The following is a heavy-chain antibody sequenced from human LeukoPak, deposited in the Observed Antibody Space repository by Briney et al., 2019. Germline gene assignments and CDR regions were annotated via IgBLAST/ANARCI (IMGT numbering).Heavy chain of an antibody. J-gene: IGHJ4*02. V-gene: IGHV3-23*01. CDR3: ARKKGWSLQVPSPYDY. CDR1: GFTFSTYA. CDR2: ISASAHST. D-gene: IGHD2-15*01. Sequence: GGSLILSCAASGFTFSTYAMSWVRQAPGRGLEWVSVISASAHSTYYADSVKGRFTISRDNSKNTLYLQMNSLIAEDTAVYYCARKKGWSLQVPSPYDYWGQGTLVTVSS.